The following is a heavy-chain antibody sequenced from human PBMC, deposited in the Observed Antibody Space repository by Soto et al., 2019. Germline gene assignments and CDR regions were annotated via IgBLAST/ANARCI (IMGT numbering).Heavy chain of an antibody. V-gene: IGHV4-59*01. CDR3: ARAESITGTTFPDY. D-gene: IGHD1-7*01. CDR2: IYYSGST. J-gene: IGHJ4*02. Sequence: SETLSLTCTVSGGSISSYYWSWIRQPPGKGLEWIGYIYYSGSTNYNPSLKSRVTISVDTSKNQFSLKLSSVTAADTAVYYCARAESITGTTFPDYWGQGTLVTVSS. CDR1: GGSISSYY.